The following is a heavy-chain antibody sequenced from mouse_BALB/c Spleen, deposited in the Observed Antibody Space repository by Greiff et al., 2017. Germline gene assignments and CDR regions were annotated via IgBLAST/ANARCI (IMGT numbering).Heavy chain of an antibody. Sequence: VQLHQSGPQLVRPGASVKISCKASGYSFTSYWMHWVKQRPGQGLEWIGMIDPSDSETRLNQKFKDKATLTVDKSSSTAYMQLSSPTSEDSAVYYCARGDGYPPFAYWGQGTLVTVSA. CDR1: GYSFTSYW. CDR2: IDPSDSET. V-gene: IGHV1S127*01. D-gene: IGHD2-3*01. J-gene: IGHJ3*01. CDR3: ARGDGYPPFAY.